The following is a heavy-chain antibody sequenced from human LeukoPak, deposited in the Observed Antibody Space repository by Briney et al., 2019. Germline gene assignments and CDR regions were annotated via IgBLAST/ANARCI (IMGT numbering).Heavy chain of an antibody. CDR1: GFIVSHNY. Sequence: GGSLRLSCAASGFIVSHNYMTWVRQAPGKGLEWVSAISGSGGSTYYADSVKGRFTISRDNSKNTLYLQMNSLRAENTAVYYCAASVVVMYYFDYWGQGTLVTVSS. CDR2: ISGSGGST. J-gene: IGHJ4*02. CDR3: AASVVVMYYFDY. V-gene: IGHV3-23*01. D-gene: IGHD2-21*01.